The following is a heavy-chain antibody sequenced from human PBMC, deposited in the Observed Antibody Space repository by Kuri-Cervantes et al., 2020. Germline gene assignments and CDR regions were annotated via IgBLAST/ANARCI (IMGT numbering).Heavy chain of an antibody. CDR3: ARGRKRHGTIFEVGFNWFDP. Sequence: ASVKVSCKASGYTFTSYGINWVRQATGQGLEWMGWMDPNSGKTGFAQKFQGRLIMTGDTSITTAYMELSSLRSEDTAVYFCARGRKRHGTIFEVGFNWFDPWGQGTLVTVSS. V-gene: IGHV1-8*02. J-gene: IGHJ5*02. D-gene: IGHD3-3*01. CDR2: MDPNSGKT. CDR1: GYTFTSYG.